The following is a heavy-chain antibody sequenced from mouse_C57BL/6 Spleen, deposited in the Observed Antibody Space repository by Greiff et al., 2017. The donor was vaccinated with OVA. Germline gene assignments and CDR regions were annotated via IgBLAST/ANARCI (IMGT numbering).Heavy chain of an antibody. Sequence: VQLQQSGAELARPGASVKLSCKASGYTFTSYGISWVKQRTGQGLEWIGEIYPRSGNTYYNEKFKGKATLTADKSSSTAYMELRSLTSEDSAVYYCARYGYDDYYAMGYRGPGTSVTVAS. D-gene: IGHD2-2*01. CDR3: ARYGYDDYYAMGY. CDR2: IYPRSGNT. J-gene: IGHJ4*01. V-gene: IGHV1-81*01. CDR1: GYTFTSYG.